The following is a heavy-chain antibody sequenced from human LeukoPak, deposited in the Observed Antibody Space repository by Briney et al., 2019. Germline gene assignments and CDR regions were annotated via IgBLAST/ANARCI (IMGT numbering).Heavy chain of an antibody. V-gene: IGHV3-53*01. J-gene: IGHJ5*02. CDR3: VFVKRNTNWFDP. CDR1: GFTVSSNY. D-gene: IGHD1/OR15-1a*01. CDR2: LYSGGTT. Sequence: PGGSLRLSCAAPGFTVSSNYMSWVRQAPGKGLECVSILYSGGTTYYADSVKGRFTISRDNSKNTLSLQMNNVRAEDTAVYYCVFVKRNTNWFDPWGQGTLVTVSS.